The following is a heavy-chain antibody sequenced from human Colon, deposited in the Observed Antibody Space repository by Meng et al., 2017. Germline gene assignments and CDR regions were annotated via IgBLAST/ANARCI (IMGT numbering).Heavy chain of an antibody. D-gene: IGHD5-18*01. CDR2: ISYDGTNK. Sequence: QVQLVESGGGVVQPGRSLRLSCAASGFTFRSYAMHWVRQAPGKGLEWVAVISYDGTNKYYADSVKGRFTISRDNSKNTLYLQMNSLRAEDTAVYYCARDGKDIYGLDYWGQGTLVTVSS. CDR3: ARDGKDIYGLDY. CDR1: GFTFRSYA. J-gene: IGHJ4*02. V-gene: IGHV3-30-3*01.